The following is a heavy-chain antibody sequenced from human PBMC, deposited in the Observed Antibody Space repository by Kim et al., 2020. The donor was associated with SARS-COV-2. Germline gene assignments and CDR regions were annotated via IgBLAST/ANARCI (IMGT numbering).Heavy chain of an antibody. D-gene: IGHD1-26*01. CDR2: ISYDGSNK. Sequence: GGSLRLSCAASGFIFSNYDMHWVRQAPGKGLEWLAVISYDGSNKYYTDSTKDRFTISRDNSGNTLYLQVNSLRIEDTAVYYCAKRWEHKAGGFDYWGQGTLVPVPS. V-gene: IGHV3-30*18. J-gene: IGHJ4*02. CDR1: GFIFSNYD. CDR3: AKRWEHKAGGFDY.